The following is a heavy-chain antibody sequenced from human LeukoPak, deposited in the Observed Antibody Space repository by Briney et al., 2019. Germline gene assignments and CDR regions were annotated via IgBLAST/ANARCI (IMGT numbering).Heavy chain of an antibody. D-gene: IGHD6-19*01. CDR2: INPSGGST. CDR1: GYTFTSYY. J-gene: IGHJ4*02. CDR3: ARGDYVTERGIAVAGTDY. V-gene: IGHV1-46*01. Sequence: GASVKVSCKASGYTFTSYYMHWVRQAPGQGLEWMGIINPSGGSTSYAQKFQGRVTMTRNTSISTAYMELSSLRSEDTAVYYCARGDYVTERGIAVAGTDYWGQGTLVTVSS.